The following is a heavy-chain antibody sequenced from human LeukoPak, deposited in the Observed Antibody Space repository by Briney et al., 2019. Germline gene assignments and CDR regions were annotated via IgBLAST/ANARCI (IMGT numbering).Heavy chain of an antibody. CDR3: ARHRAYSSSSPFDY. D-gene: IGHD6-6*01. J-gene: IGHJ4*02. V-gene: IGHV4-59*08. Sequence: SETLSLTCSGSGGSISSLYWSWIRQPPGEGLEGIGYIYYTGSTNYNPSLISRVTMFVDMSKNQFSLRLRSVTAADTAVYYCARHRAYSSSSPFDYWGQGNLVTVSS. CDR1: GGSISSLY. CDR2: IYYTGST.